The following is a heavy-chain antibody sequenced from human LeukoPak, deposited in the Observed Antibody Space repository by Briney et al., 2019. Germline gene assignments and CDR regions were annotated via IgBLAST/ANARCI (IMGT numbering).Heavy chain of an antibody. CDR1: GVSLSSTSSY. V-gene: IGHV4-39*01. Sequence: PSETLSLTCTVSGVSLSSTSSYWGWIRQPPGKGLEWIGYIHYGGNTNYNPSLKSRVTISFDTSKNQFSLNLISATAADTAVYYCARLPGGYWGQGTLVTVSS. J-gene: IGHJ4*02. D-gene: IGHD1-26*01. CDR3: ARLPGGY. CDR2: IHYGGNT.